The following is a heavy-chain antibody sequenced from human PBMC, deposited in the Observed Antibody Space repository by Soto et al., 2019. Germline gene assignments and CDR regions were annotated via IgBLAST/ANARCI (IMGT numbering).Heavy chain of an antibody. Sequence: QVQLVQSGAEVKKPGSSVKVSCKASGGTFSSYAISWVRQATGQGLEWMGGLIPIFGTANYAQKFQGRVTITADESTSTAYMELSSLRSEDTAVYYCARDGASIAAISYWGQGTLVTVSS. V-gene: IGHV1-69*01. D-gene: IGHD6-6*01. CDR1: GGTFSSYA. CDR2: LIPIFGTA. J-gene: IGHJ4*02. CDR3: ARDGASIAAISY.